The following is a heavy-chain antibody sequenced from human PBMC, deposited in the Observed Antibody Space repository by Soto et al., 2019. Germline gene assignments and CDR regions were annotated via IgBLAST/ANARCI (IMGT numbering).Heavy chain of an antibody. CDR2: IIPIFGTA. CDR3: AESFKYGSGTFDALDV. D-gene: IGHD3-10*01. CDR1: GGTSSDYA. Sequence: QVLLVQSGTEVKKPGSSVKVSCQASGGTSSDYALTWVRQAPGQGLEWMGGIIPIFGTANYAQRFQGRVSITADESSSTAYMELSSLKSEDTAVYYCAESFKYGSGTFDALDVWGHGTMVMVSS. J-gene: IGHJ3*01. V-gene: IGHV1-69*01.